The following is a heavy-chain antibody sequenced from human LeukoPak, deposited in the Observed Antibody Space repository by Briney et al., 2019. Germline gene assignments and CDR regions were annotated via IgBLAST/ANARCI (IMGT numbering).Heavy chain of an antibody. CDR1: GGSIGNYY. D-gene: IGHD2-2*01. CDR3: ARAGSSSWGTLAADF. J-gene: IGHJ4*02. V-gene: IGHV4-59*01. Sequence: SETLSLTCSVSGGSIGNYYWSWIRQSPGTGLEWIAYIHYNGITNYNPSLKSRVTISVDTSKNQFSLKLNSVTAADTAVYYCARAGSSSWGTLAADFWGQGTLVTVSS. CDR2: IHYNGIT.